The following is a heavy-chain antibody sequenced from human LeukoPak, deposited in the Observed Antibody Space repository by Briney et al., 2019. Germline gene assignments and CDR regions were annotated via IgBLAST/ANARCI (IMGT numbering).Heavy chain of an antibody. CDR2: VYYSGST. Sequence: SETLSLTCTVSGGSISTYYWTWIRQPPGKGLEWIGYVYYSGSTNYNPSLKSRVTISVDTSKNQLSLNLNSVTAAATAVYSCARRMAITPKYSFDYWGQGARVTVSS. CDR3: ARRMAITPKYSFDY. J-gene: IGHJ4*02. CDR1: GGSISTYY. D-gene: IGHD1-14*01. V-gene: IGHV4-59*08.